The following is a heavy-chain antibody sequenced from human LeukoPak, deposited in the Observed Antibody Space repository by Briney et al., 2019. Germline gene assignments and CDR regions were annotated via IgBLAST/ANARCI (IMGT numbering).Heavy chain of an antibody. CDR3: AKDREDSAMISGVFDL. CDR2: ISSSSTYI. D-gene: IGHD3/OR15-3a*01. CDR1: GFTFSSYG. J-gene: IGHJ2*01. V-gene: IGHV3-21*04. Sequence: GGSLRLSCAASGFTFSSYGMHWVRQAPGKGLEWVSSISSSSTYIYYADSVEGRFTISRDNSKNTVSLQLSSLRVEDTAVYFCAKDREDSAMISGVFDLWGRGTLVTVSS.